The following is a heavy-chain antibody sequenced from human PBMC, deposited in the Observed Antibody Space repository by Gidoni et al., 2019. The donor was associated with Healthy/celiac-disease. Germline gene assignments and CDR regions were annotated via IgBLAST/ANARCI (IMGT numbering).Heavy chain of an antibody. J-gene: IGHJ4*02. D-gene: IGHD2-2*01. Sequence: QVQLQQWGAGLLKPSETLSLTCAVYGGSFSGYYWSWIRQPPGKGLEWIGEINHSGSTNYNPSLKSRVTISVDTSKNQFSLKLSSVTAADTAVYYCARVGLWSSVPAAPEWGQGTLVTVSS. CDR3: ARVGLWSSVPAAPE. V-gene: IGHV4-34*01. CDR1: GGSFSGYY. CDR2: INHSGST.